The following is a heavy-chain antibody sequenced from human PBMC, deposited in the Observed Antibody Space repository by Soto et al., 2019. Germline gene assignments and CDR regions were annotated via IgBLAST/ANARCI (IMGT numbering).Heavy chain of an antibody. D-gene: IGHD2-15*01. J-gene: IGHJ4*02. CDR3: GTAYCSGGSCYALDY. V-gene: IGHV3-21*01. CDR1: GFTFSTSS. CDR2: ISSGGSYI. Sequence: EVQLVESGGGLVKPGGSLRLSCAASGFTFSTSSMNWVRQAPGKGLEWVSSISSGGSYIYYADSVKGRFTVSRDNAKNSLYLQMNSLRAEDTAVYYCGTAYCSGGSCYALDYWGQGTLVTVSS.